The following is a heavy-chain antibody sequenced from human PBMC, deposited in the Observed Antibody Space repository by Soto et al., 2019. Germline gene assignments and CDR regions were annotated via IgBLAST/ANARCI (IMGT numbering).Heavy chain of an antibody. Sequence: QVHLVQSGAEVKKPGASVKVSCKASGYTFTSYGITWVRQAPGQGLEWMGWISANNGNTDYAQKLQGRVIVTRDTSPSTAYMELRSLISDDTAVYYGARGRYGDYWGQGALVTVSS. D-gene: IGHD1-1*01. CDR1: GYTFTSYG. J-gene: IGHJ4*02. CDR2: ISANNGNT. V-gene: IGHV1-18*01. CDR3: ARGRYGDY.